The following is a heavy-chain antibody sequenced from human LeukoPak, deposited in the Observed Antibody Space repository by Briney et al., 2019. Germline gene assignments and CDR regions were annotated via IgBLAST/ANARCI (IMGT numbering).Heavy chain of an antibody. D-gene: IGHD1-26*01. V-gene: IGHV3-30-3*01. CDR1: GFTFSSYA. Sequence: GGSLRLSCAASGFTFSSYAMHWVRQAPGKGLEWVAVISYDGSNKYYADSVKGRFTISRDNSKSTLYLQMNSLRAEDTAVYYCARGSGNYYVRFDYWGQGTLVTVSS. CDR3: ARGSGNYYVRFDY. J-gene: IGHJ4*02. CDR2: ISYDGSNK.